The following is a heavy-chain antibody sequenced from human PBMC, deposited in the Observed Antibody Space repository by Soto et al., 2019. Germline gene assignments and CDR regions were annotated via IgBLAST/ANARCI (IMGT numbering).Heavy chain of an antibody. J-gene: IGHJ5*02. Sequence: ASVKVSCKASGGYYRSYTITWVRQAPGQGLEWMGRVIPILGVVNYAQKFQGKVTFTTDKSTSTAYMELSSLRSDDTAVYYCARQYRSHITIFGVVILNWFDPWGQGTLVTVSS. D-gene: IGHD3-3*01. V-gene: IGHV1-69*02. CDR1: GGYYRSYT. CDR2: VIPILGVV. CDR3: ARQYRSHITIFGVVILNWFDP.